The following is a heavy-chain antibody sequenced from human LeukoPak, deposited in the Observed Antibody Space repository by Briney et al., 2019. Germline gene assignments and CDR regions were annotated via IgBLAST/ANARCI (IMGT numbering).Heavy chain of an antibody. V-gene: IGHV4-39*07. CDR1: GGSINSSNYY. CDR3: ARRLGRKFGERFYYYHYLDV. D-gene: IGHD3-10*01. CDR2: IYYSGST. J-gene: IGHJ6*03. Sequence: SETLSLTCTVSGGSINSSNYYWGWLRQPPGKGLEWIGTIYYSGSTYYNPSLKSRVTISVDTSKNQFSLKLSSVTAADTADYCARRLGRKFGERFYYYHYLDVWGKGTTVTISS.